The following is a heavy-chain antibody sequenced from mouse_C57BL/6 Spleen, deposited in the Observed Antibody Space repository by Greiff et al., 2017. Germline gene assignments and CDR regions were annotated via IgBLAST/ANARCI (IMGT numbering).Heavy chain of an antibody. Sequence: QVQLQQPGAELVKPGASVKLSCKASGYTFTSYWMQWVKQRPGQGLEWIGEIDPSDSYTNYNQKFKGKATLTVDKSSCTAYMQLISLTSDDSAVYYCARRGALGYFDYWGQGTTLTVSS. CDR1: GYTFTSYW. V-gene: IGHV1-50*01. CDR2: IDPSDSYT. J-gene: IGHJ2*01. CDR3: ARRGALGYFDY. D-gene: IGHD3-1*01.